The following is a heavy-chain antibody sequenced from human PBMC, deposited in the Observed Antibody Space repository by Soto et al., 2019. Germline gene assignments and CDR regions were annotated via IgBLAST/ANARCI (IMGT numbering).Heavy chain of an antibody. CDR1: GFTFSIYS. V-gene: IGHV3-21*01. Sequence: GGSLRLSFAASGFTFSIYSMNWVRQAPGKGLEWVSSISSSSSYIYYADSVKGRFTISRDNAKNSLYLQMNSLRAEDTAVYYCARYYDFWSGYYYYYYYMDVWGKGTTVTVSS. CDR3: ARYYDFWSGYYYYYYYMDV. CDR2: ISSSSSYI. J-gene: IGHJ6*03. D-gene: IGHD3-3*01.